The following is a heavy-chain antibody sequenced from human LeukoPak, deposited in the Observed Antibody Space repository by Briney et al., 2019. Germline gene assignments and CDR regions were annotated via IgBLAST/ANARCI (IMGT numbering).Heavy chain of an antibody. Sequence: GGSLRLSRAASGFTFSSYSMNWVRQAPGKGLEWVSFISSSSSYIYYADSVKGRFTISRDNARNSLYLQMNSLRADDTAVYYCARGEWSSSPFDYWGQGTLVTVSS. CDR3: ARGEWSSSPFDY. CDR2: ISSSSSYI. J-gene: IGHJ4*02. CDR1: GFTFSSYS. D-gene: IGHD6-6*01. V-gene: IGHV3-21*01.